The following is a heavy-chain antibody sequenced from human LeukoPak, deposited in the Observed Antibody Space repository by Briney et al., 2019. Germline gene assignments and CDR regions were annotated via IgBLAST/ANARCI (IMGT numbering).Heavy chain of an antibody. CDR1: GFTFSSYS. J-gene: IGHJ4*02. V-gene: IGHV3-7*01. CDR2: IKQDSGEI. D-gene: IGHD1-26*01. CDR3: ARDKIVGPTRFDY. Sequence: QSGGSLRLSCATSGFTFSSYSMNWVRQAPGKGPEWVANIKQDSGEIYYVDSVKGRFTISRDNAKNSLYLQMNSLRAEDTAVYYCARDKIVGPTRFDYWGQGILVTVSS.